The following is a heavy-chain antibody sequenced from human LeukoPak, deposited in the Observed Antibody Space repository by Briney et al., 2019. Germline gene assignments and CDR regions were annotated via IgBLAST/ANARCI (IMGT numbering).Heavy chain of an antibody. Sequence: KSGGSLRLSCAASGFTFSSHSMNWVRQAPGKGLEWVSYISSSSSYIYYADSVKGRFAISRDNAKNSLYLQMNSLRAEDSAIYYCARHPRLEISGMVIDMLDYWGRGTLVTVSS. D-gene: IGHD3-3*01. V-gene: IGHV3-21*01. CDR2: ISSSSSYI. CDR3: ARHPRLEISGMVIDMLDY. J-gene: IGHJ4*02. CDR1: GFTFSSHS.